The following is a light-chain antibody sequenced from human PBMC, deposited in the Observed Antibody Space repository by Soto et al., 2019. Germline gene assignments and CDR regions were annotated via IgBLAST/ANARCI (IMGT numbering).Light chain of an antibody. J-gene: IGLJ1*01. CDR3: QSYDSSLSSYV. V-gene: IGLV1-40*01. Sequence: QAVVTQPPSVSAAPGQRVTISCTGTSSNIGAGFDVHWYQQLPGAAPKLLIYDNNRRPSGVPDRFSGSKSGTSASLAIAGLQAEDEADYYCQSYDSSLSSYVFGPGTKVTVL. CDR2: DNN. CDR1: SSNIGAGFD.